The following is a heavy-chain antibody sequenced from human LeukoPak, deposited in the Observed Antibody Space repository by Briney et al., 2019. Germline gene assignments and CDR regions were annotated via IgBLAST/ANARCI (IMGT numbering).Heavy chain of an antibody. J-gene: IGHJ4*02. CDR1: GFTFSSYG. Sequence: GGSLRLSCAASGFTFSSYGMHWVRQAPGKGLEWVAVIWYDGSNKYYADSVKGRFTISRDNSKNTLYLQMSSLRAEDTAVYYCARGCPAVGFDYWGQGTLVTVSS. D-gene: IGHD2-15*01. CDR3: ARGCPAVGFDY. CDR2: IWYDGSNK. V-gene: IGHV3-33*01.